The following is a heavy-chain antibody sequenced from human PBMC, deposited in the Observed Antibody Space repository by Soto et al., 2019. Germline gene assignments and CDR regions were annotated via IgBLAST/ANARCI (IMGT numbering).Heavy chain of an antibody. V-gene: IGHV1-18*04. J-gene: IGHJ4*02. CDR3: ARDIGSYAYGEGY. Sequence: GASVKVSCQASGYTFTSYGISWVRQAPGQGLEWMGWISAYNGNTNYAQKLQGRFTISRDNSKNTLYLQMNSLRAEDTAVYYCARDIGSYAYGEGYWGQGIQVTVSS. CDR2: ISAYNGNT. CDR1: GYTFTSYG. D-gene: IGHD3-10*01.